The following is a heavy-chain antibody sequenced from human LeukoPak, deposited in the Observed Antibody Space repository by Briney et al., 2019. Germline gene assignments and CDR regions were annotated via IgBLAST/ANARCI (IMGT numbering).Heavy chain of an antibody. CDR3: AKERPYDFWSGYPFDY. V-gene: IGHV3-23*01. J-gene: IGHJ4*02. D-gene: IGHD3-3*01. CDR2: ISGSGGNT. Sequence: GGSLRLSCAASGFTFSSYAMSWVRQAPGKGLEWVSAISGSGGNTYYADSVKGRFTISRDNSKNTLYLQMNSLRAEDTAVYYCAKERPYDFWSGYPFDYWGQGTLVTVSS. CDR1: GFTFSSYA.